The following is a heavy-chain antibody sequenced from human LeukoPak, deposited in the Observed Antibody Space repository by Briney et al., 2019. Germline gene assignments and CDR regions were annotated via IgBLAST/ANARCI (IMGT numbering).Heavy chain of an antibody. CDR3: ARGSGYGEPYYFDY. CDR1: GFTFSSYG. J-gene: IGHJ4*02. CDR2: IWYDGSNK. Sequence: GRSLRLSCAASGFTFSSYGMHWVRQAPGKGLEWVAVIWYDGSNKYYADSVKGRFTISRDNSKNTLYLQMNSLRAEDTAVYYCARGSGYGEPYYFDYWGQGTPVTVSS. D-gene: IGHD4/OR15-4a*01. V-gene: IGHV3-33*01.